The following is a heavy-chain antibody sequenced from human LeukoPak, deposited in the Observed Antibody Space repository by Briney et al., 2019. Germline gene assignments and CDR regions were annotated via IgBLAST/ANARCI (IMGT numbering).Heavy chain of an antibody. D-gene: IGHD3-22*01. CDR2: IYYSGST. V-gene: IGHV4-59*01. J-gene: IGHJ4*02. Sequence: SETLSFTCTVSGGSISSYYWSWIRQPPGKGLEWIGYIYYSGSTNYNPSLKSRVTISVDTSKNQFSLKLSSVTAADTAVYYCARGSDSSGYSTFAYWGQGTLVTVSS. CDR3: ARGSDSSGYSTFAY. CDR1: GGSISSYY.